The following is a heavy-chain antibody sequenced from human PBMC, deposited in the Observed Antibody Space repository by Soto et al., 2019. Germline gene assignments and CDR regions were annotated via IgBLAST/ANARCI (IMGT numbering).Heavy chain of an antibody. CDR1: GYTFTRYT. J-gene: IGHJ4*02. CDR3: ARAGGSYESGTFYRYYFDM. D-gene: IGHD3-22*01. Sequence: GXSVKGACETSGYTFTRYTIGWLRQAPVQGLEGMGWISPYNGNTHYAQKFQDRVTMTTDTSTSTAYMELRSLRSDDTAVYYCARAGGSYESGTFYRYYFDMWAQGALVTVSS. CDR2: ISPYNGNT. V-gene: IGHV1-18*04.